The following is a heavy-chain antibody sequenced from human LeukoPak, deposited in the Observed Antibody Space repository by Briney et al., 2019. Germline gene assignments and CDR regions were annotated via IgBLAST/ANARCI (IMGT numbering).Heavy chain of an antibody. J-gene: IGHJ4*02. V-gene: IGHV4-39*01. CDR2: IYYSGST. CDR3: ARHGGTYSPNYSFDY. CDR1: GGSISSSSYY. Sequence: SETLSLTCTVSGGSISSSSYYWGWIRQPPGKGLEWSGSIYYSGSTYYNPSLKSRVTISVDTSKNQFSLKLSSVTAADTAVSYCARHGGTYSPNYSFDYWGQGTLVTVSS. D-gene: IGHD3-16*01.